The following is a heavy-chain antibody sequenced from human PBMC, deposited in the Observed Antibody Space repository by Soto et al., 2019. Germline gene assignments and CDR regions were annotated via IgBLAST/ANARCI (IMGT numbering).Heavy chain of an antibody. CDR3: AKDMQWGGMTTIHYFDS. J-gene: IGHJ4*02. Sequence: EVQLVESGGGLVQPGRSLRLSCAASGFTVDDYAMHWVRQAPGKGLEWVSGISWNSETIDYADSVKGRFTISSDNAKSSLLLQMNSLRPDDPSLYYCAKDMQWGGMTTIHYFDSWGQGTLVTVSS. CDR2: ISWNSETI. CDR1: GFTVDDYA. D-gene: IGHD4-17*01. V-gene: IGHV3-9*01.